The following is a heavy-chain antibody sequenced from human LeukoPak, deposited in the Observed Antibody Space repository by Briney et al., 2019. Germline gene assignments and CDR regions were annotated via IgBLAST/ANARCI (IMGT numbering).Heavy chain of an antibody. CDR3: ARDWLYYYDSSGQWAFDI. J-gene: IGHJ3*02. V-gene: IGHV3-48*03. Sequence: GGSLRLSCAASGFTFSSYEMNWVRQAPGKGLEWVSYISSSGSTIYYADSVKGRFTISRDNAKNSLYLQMNSLRAEDTAVYYCARDWLYYYDSSGQWAFDIWGQGTMVTVSA. CDR1: GFTFSSYE. CDR2: ISSSGSTI. D-gene: IGHD3-22*01.